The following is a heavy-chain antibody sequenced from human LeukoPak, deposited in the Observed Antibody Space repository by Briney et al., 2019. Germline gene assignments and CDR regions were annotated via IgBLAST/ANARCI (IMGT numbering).Heavy chain of an antibody. J-gene: IGHJ4*02. CDR3: ASGGADFNY. Sequence: ASVKFSCKASGYTFTDHYMHWVRQDPGQGLEWMGWVIPNSGGTHYAQNFQGRVTMTRDTSISTAYMELSRLTSDDTAVYYCASGGADFNYWGQGALVTVSS. CDR2: VIPNSGGT. V-gene: IGHV1-2*02. CDR1: GYTFTDHY. D-gene: IGHD2-21*01.